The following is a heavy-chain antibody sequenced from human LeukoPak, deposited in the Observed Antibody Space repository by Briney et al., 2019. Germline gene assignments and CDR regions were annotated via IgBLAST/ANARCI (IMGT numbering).Heavy chain of an antibody. CDR3: ARDLNWYDSSGHDTFDY. Sequence: GGSLRLSCAASGFTCSSYSMNWVRQAPGKGLEWVSSISSSSSYIYYADSVKGRFTISRDNAKNSLHLQMNSLRAEDTAVHYCARDLNWYDSSGHDTFDYWGQGTLVTVSS. CDR2: ISSSSSYI. J-gene: IGHJ4*02. CDR1: GFTCSSYS. D-gene: IGHD3-22*01. V-gene: IGHV3-21*01.